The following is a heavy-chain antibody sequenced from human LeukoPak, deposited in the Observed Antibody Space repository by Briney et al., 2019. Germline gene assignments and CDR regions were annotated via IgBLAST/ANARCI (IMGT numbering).Heavy chain of an antibody. Sequence: GASVKVSCKASGYTFTSYGISWVRQAPGQGLEWMGWISAYNDNTKYAQKLQGRVTMTTDTSTSTAYMELRSLRSDGTAVYYCARDEDYGDQRDYWGQGTLVTVSS. CDR1: GYTFTSYG. CDR2: ISAYNDNT. V-gene: IGHV1-18*01. J-gene: IGHJ4*02. CDR3: ARDEDYGDQRDY. D-gene: IGHD4-17*01.